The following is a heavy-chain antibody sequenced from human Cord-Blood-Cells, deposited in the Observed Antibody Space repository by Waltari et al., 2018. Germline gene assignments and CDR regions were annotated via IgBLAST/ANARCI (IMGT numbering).Heavy chain of an antibody. J-gene: IGHJ4*02. CDR2: SYPYSGNT. CDR1: GYTFTSYD. Sequence: QVQLVQSGAEVKKPGVSVKVSCKASGYTFTSYDINWVRQATGQGLEWMGWSYPYSGNTGYAQKVQGRVTITWNTSISTAYMELSSLRSEDTAVYYCAILGYCSSTSCPDYWGQGTLGTVSS. D-gene: IGHD2-2*01. CDR3: AILGYCSSTSCPDY. V-gene: IGHV1-8*03.